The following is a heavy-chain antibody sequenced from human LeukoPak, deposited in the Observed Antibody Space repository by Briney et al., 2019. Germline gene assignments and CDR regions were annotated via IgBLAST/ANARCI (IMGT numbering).Heavy chain of an antibody. J-gene: IGHJ4*02. V-gene: IGHV3-23*01. CDR3: ANKYCSGGSCH. CDR2: ISGSGGST. D-gene: IGHD2-15*01. Sequence: GGSLRLSCAASGFTFSSYAMSWVRQAPGKGLEWVSAISGSGGSTYYADSVKGRFTISRDNSKSTLYLQMNSLRAEDTAVYYCANKYCSGGSCHWGQGTLVTVSS. CDR1: GFTFSSYA.